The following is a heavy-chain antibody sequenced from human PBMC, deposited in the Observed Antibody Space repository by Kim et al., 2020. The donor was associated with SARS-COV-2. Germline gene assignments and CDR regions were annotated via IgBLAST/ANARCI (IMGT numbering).Heavy chain of an antibody. Sequence: ASVKVSCKASGYTFTSYGISWVRQAPGQGLEWMGWISAYNGNTNYAQKLQGRVTMTTDTSTSTAYMELRSLRSDDTAVYYCARGNYYGSGSYTIDPWGQGTLVTVSS. CDR3: ARGNYYGSGSYTIDP. CDR2: ISAYNGNT. J-gene: IGHJ5*02. CDR1: GYTFTSYG. D-gene: IGHD3-10*01. V-gene: IGHV1-18*01.